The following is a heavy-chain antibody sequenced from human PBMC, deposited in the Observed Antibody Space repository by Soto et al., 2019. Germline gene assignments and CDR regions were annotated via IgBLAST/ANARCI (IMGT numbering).Heavy chain of an antibody. V-gene: IGHV4-4*02. D-gene: IGHD6-19*01. CDR2: IYHGGAT. J-gene: IGHJ5*01. CDR1: GDSMNNNNW. CDR3: ARAGLGLAFDS. Sequence: QVQLQESGPGLVKPSGTLSLTCAVSGDSMNNNNWWSWVRQSPRKGLEWIADIYHGGATNYNPSLQSRVTRSIDKSEKQFPLKINSVTGADTAVYYCARAGLGLAFDSWGQGALVTVSS.